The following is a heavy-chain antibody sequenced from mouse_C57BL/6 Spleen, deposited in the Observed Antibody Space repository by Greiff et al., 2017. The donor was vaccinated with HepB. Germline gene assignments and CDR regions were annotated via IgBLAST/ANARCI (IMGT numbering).Heavy chain of an antibody. CDR2: IDPENGDT. Sequence: EVQGVESGAELVRPEASVKLSCTASGFNIKDDYMHWVKQRPEQGLEWIGWIDPENGDTEYASKFQGKATITADTSSNTAYLQLSSLTSEDTAVYYCTTEGPCFGYWGQGTLVTVSA. J-gene: IGHJ3*01. V-gene: IGHV14-4*01. CDR1: GFNIKDDY. D-gene: IGHD3-3*01. CDR3: TTEGPCFGY.